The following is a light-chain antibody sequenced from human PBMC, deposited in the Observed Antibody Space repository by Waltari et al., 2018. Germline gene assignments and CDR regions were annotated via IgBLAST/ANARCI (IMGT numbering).Light chain of an antibody. CDR1: SSYFAVFNY. V-gene: IGLV2-14*01. CDR3: SSYTSTWV. J-gene: IGLJ3*02. Sequence: QSALTQSASVSGSPGQSLTLSCTGTSSYFAVFNYFSWYQQHPGKAPQLMIYDVSKRPSGVSNRFSGSKSGNTASLTISGLQAEDEADYYCSSYTSTWVFGGGTKLTVL. CDR2: DVS.